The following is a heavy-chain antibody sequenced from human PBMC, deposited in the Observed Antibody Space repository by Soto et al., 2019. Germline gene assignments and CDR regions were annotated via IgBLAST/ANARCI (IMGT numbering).Heavy chain of an antibody. D-gene: IGHD1-1*01. CDR3: VKVFFPVNWNYYGMDV. V-gene: IGHV3-64D*06. CDR1: GFTFSSYA. Sequence: EEQLVESGGDLVQPGESRRLSCSGSGFTFSSYALHWVRQAPGKGLEFVSAISSNGGSTYYADSVKGRFTVSRDNSEKMLYLQMSGLRIEDTAVYYCVKVFFPVNWNYYGMDVWGQGTTVTVSS. J-gene: IGHJ6*02. CDR2: ISSNGGST.